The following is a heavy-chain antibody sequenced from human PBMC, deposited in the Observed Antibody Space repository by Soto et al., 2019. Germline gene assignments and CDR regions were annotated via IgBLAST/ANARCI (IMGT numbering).Heavy chain of an antibody. CDR3: MRGGWGDSPIDY. CDR2: INPSNEIT. J-gene: IGHJ4*02. CDR1: GYTFSAYY. V-gene: IGHV1-2*02. Sequence: ASVKVSCKTSGYTFSAYYVHWARRAPGRGFQWLGWINPSNEITTFSEFFQGRITMTRDTSTNTVHMDWNMLTSDDTAVYYCMRGGWGDSPIDYWGQGTQVTVSS. D-gene: IGHD1-26*01.